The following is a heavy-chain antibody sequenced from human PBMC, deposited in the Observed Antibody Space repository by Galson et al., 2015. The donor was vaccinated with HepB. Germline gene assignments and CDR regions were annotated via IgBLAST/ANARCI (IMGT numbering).Heavy chain of an antibody. CDR2: ISGSGGST. CDR3: AKDREAGVPAAIYAFDM. D-gene: IGHD2-2*02. V-gene: IGHV3-23*01. CDR1: GFTFSSYV. J-gene: IGHJ3*02. Sequence: SLRLSCAASGFTFSSYVMSWVRQAPGKGLEWVSTISGSGGSTSYADSVKGRFTISRDNSKNTLYLHMNSLRAEDTAIYYCAKDREAGVPAAIYAFDMWGQGTMVTVSS.